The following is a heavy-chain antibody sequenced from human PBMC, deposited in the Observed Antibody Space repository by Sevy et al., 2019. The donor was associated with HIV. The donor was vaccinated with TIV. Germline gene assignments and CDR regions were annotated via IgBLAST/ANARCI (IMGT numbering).Heavy chain of an antibody. D-gene: IGHD4-17*01. V-gene: IGHV3-21*01. CDR3: ARAPFVPDYGDYEIWFDP. CDR1: GFTFSSYS. J-gene: IGHJ5*02. CDR2: ISSSSSYI. Sequence: GESLKISCAASGFTFSSYSMNWVRQAPGKGLEWVSSISSSSSYIYYADSVKGRFTISRDNAKNSLYLQMNSLRAEDTAVYYCARAPFVPDYGDYEIWFDPWGQGTLVTVSS.